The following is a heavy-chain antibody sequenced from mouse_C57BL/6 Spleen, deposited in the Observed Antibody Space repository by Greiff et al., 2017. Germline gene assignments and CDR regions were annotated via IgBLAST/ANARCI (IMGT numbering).Heavy chain of an antibody. CDR2: IYPRSGNT. D-gene: IGHD1-1*01. V-gene: IGHV1-81*01. J-gene: IGHJ1*03. Sequence: VQLQQSGAELARPGASVKLSCKASGYTFTSYGISWVKQRTGQGLEWIGEIYPRSGNTYYNEKFKGKATLTADKSSSTAYMELRSLTSEDSAVYFCAREPLITTVVAHWYFEVWGTGTTVTVSS. CDR3: AREPLITTVVAHWYFEV. CDR1: GYTFTSYG.